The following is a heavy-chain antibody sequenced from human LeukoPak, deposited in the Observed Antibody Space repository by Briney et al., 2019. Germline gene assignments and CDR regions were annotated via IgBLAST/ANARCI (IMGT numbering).Heavy chain of an antibody. V-gene: IGHV3-74*01. D-gene: IGHD2-15*01. CDR3: ARGCSGGSCNHDI. Sequence: GGSLRLSCAASGFTFSSYWMHWVRHAPGKGLVWVSRINSDGSSTSYADSVKGRFTISRDNAKNTLYLQMNCLRAEDTAVYYCARGCSGGSCNHDIWGQGTMVTVSS. CDR2: INSDGSST. J-gene: IGHJ3*02. CDR1: GFTFSSYW.